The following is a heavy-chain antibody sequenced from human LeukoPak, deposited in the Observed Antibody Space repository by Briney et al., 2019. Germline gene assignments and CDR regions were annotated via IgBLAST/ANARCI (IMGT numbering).Heavy chain of an antibody. CDR2: ISTSGSTI. D-gene: IGHD3-10*01. J-gene: IGHJ4*02. CDR1: GFTFSDSY. V-gene: IGHV3-11*01. CDR3: ACDYYGSGSLDY. Sequence: GGSLRLSCAASGFTFSDSYMSWIRQAPGKGLEWVSYISTSGSTIYYADSVKGRFTISRDNSKNTLYLQMNSLRAEDTAVYYCACDYYGSGSLDYWGQGTLVTVSS.